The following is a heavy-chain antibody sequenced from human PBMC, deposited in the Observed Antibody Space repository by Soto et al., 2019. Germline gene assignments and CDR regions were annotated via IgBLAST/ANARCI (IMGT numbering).Heavy chain of an antibody. CDR3: AKDRGHTDYFEY. CDR1: GFHFQNYA. CDR2: INYNGDSI. J-gene: IGHJ4*02. Sequence: SLRLSCVGSGFHFQNYAMHWVRQAQGKGLEWVSTINYNGDSIAYADSVRGRFTISRDNAKNSLYLELNSLRSEDTALYYCAKDRGHTDYFEYWGQGTLVTVSS. V-gene: IGHV3-9*01.